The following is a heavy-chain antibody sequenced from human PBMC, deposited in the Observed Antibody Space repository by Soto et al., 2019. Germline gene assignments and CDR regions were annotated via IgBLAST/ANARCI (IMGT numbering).Heavy chain of an antibody. CDR1: GFAFSSFA. J-gene: IGHJ4*02. Sequence: WGCVRLSFAASGFAFSSFAMSWVRQAPGKGLEWVSAISGSGGSTYYADSVKGRFTISRDKSKNTLYLQMNSLRAEDTAVYYCAKARYSSGWDYFDYWGQGTLVTVSS. CDR2: ISGSGGST. D-gene: IGHD6-19*01. V-gene: IGHV3-23*01. CDR3: AKARYSSGWDYFDY.